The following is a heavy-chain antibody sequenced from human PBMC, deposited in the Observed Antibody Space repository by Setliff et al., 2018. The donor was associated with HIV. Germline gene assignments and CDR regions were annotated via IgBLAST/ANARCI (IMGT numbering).Heavy chain of an antibody. CDR2: IDPTGTYT. D-gene: IGHD1-1*01. J-gene: IGHJ4*02. Sequence: QPGGSLRLSCAASGLTLSTYSMSWVRQAPGKGLEWVSAIDPTGTYTYYADAVKGRFTISRDNFRNTLSLQMNSLTAEDSAIYYCAKVDDGQCNTFNCRDFDYWGRGTLVTVPQ. CDR1: GLTLSTYS. V-gene: IGHV3-23*05. CDR3: AKVDDGQCNTFNCRDFDY.